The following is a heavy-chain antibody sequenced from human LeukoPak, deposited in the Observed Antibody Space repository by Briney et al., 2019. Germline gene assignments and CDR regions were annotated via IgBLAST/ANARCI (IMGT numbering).Heavy chain of an antibody. J-gene: IGHJ4*02. V-gene: IGHV3-7*01. CDR2: IKEDGSEK. Sequence: GGSLRLSCAASGFTFSSYYMSWVRQAPGKGLEWVANIKEDGSEKYYVDSVKGRFTISRENVKNSLYLQMNSLRAEDTAVYYCARGHLFDYWGQGTLVTVSS. CDR1: GFTFSSYY. CDR3: ARGHLFDY.